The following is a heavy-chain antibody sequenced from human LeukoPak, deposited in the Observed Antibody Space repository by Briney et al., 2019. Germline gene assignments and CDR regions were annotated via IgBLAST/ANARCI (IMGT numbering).Heavy chain of an antibody. CDR2: ISGSGDNT. D-gene: IGHD2-15*01. CDR3: AKGGGGSCYSGSDY. V-gene: IGHV3-23*01. Sequence: GGSLRLSCAASGFTFSSYGMHWVRQAPGKGLEWVSVISGSGDNTYYADSVKGRFTISRDNSKNTLYLQMNSLRAEDTAVYYCAKGGGGSCYSGSDYWGQGTLLTVSS. J-gene: IGHJ4*02. CDR1: GFTFSSYG.